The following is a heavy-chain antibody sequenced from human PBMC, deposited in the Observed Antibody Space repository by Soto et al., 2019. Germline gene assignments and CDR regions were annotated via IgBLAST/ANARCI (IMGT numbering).Heavy chain of an antibody. D-gene: IGHD3-3*01. V-gene: IGHV1-3*01. Sequence: WVTLTTGQTLEWMXWXNXXXGXTXXXQXXXXRVTITRDTSATTAYMELRSLRSEDTAVYYCASGGRRYYHYGMDVWGQVPTLTVSS. J-gene: IGHJ6*02. CDR2: XNXXXGXT. CDR3: ASGGRRYYHYGMDV.